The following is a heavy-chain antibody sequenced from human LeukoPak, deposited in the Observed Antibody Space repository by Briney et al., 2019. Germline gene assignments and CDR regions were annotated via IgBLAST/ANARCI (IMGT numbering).Heavy chain of an antibody. CDR1: GFSFSSFA. Sequence: PGGSLRLSCAASGFSFSSFAMTWVRQAPGKGLEWVSSISGGHYPTYNTDSVKGRFTISRDNSKNTLYLQMNSLRAEDTAIYYCARQPYFYYYLDVWGKGTTVTVSS. J-gene: IGHJ6*03. D-gene: IGHD3-10*01. V-gene: IGHV3-23*01. CDR2: ISGGHYPT. CDR3: ARQPYFYYYLDV.